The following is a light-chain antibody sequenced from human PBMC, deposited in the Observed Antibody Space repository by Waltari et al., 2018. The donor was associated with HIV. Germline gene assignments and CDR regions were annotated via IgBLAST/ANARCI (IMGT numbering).Light chain of an antibody. CDR1: SSNIGAGSA. Sequence: QSVLTQPPSVSGAPGQRVTLPCTGRSSNIGAGSAVHWYQQLPGTTPKPLVYGNSNRPSGVPDRFSGSKSATSAALAITGLQAEDEADYYCQSYDNSLSAWVFGGGTKLTVL. J-gene: IGLJ3*02. CDR3: QSYDNSLSAWV. V-gene: IGLV1-40*01. CDR2: GNS.